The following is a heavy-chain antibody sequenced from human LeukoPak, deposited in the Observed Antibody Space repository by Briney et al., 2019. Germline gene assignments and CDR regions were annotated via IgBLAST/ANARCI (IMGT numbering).Heavy chain of an antibody. CDR1: GYTFTSYD. J-gene: IGHJ6*03. V-gene: IGHV1-8*03. D-gene: IGHD3-9*01. Sequence: ASMTVSCKASGYTFTSYDINWVRQATGQGPEWLGWINPKSGNTGYAPKFQGRVTFSRNISISTVYLDMGSLTSEDTAVYFCARGGGYYDSSIDVYFDYHFMQDWGQGTTVTVSS. CDR3: ARGGGYYDSSIDVYFDYHFMQD. CDR2: INPKSGNT.